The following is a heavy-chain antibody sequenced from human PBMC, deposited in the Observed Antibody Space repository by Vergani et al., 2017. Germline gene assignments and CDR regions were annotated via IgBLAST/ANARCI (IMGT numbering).Heavy chain of an antibody. CDR2: ISGSGGST. V-gene: IGHV3-23*01. Sequence: EVQLLESGGGLVQPGGSLRLSCAASGFTFSSYAMSWVRQAPGKGLEWVSAISGSGGSTYYADSVKGRFTISRDNSKNTLYLQMNSLRAEDTAVYYCARETNGAYYDFWSGYYPYYFDYWGQGTLVTVSS. CDR3: ARETNGAYYDFWSGYYPYYFDY. J-gene: IGHJ4*02. CDR1: GFTFSSYA. D-gene: IGHD3-3*01.